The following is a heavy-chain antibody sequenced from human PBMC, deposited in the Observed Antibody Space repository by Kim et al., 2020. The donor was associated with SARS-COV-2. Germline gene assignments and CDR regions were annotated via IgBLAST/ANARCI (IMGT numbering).Heavy chain of an antibody. D-gene: IGHD3-16*01. V-gene: IGHV3-53*01. CDR3: ARGGRSRGAFDI. Sequence: YYADSVKGRFTISRDNSKNTLYLQMNSLRAEDTAVYYCARGGRSRGAFDIWGQGTMVTVSS. J-gene: IGHJ3*02.